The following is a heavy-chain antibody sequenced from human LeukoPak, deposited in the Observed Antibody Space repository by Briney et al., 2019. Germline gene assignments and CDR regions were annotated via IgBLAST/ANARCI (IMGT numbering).Heavy chain of an antibody. D-gene: IGHD3-22*01. J-gene: IGHJ3*02. CDR3: ARRSTYYYDSSGYLDAFDI. CDR2: INAGNGNT. Sequence: ASVTVSCKASGYTFTSYAMHWVRQAPGQRLEWMGWINAGNGNTKYSQEFQGRVTITRDTSASTAYMELSSLRSEDMAVYYCARRSTYYYDSSGYLDAFDIWGQGTMVTVSS. CDR1: GYTFTSYA. V-gene: IGHV1-3*03.